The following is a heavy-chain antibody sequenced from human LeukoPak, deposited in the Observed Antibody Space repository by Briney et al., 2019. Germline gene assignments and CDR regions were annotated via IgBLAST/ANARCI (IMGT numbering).Heavy chain of an antibody. CDR3: AKDPNRHYLGTFDL. V-gene: IGHV3-23*01. CDR1: QFNFNKFG. Sequence: QPGGSLRLSCATSQFNFNKFGMTWVRQAPGKGLEWVSSISGNGGSTQYADAVQGRFAISRDNSKNTLYLQMNSLSAEDTAVYSCAKDPNRHYLGTFDLWGQGPMVPVSS. CDR2: ISGNGGST. J-gene: IGHJ3*01. D-gene: IGHD1-14*01.